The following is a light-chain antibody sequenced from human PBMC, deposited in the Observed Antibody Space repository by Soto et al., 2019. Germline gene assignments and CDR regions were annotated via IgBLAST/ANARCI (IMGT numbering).Light chain of an antibody. J-gene: IGKJ2*01. CDR3: QQYNNGPTYT. CDR2: GAS. CDR1: QSISSS. V-gene: IGKV3-15*01. Sequence: EIVKTQSPATLSVSPGERATLSCRASQSISSSLAWYQQKPGQAPRLLIYGASTRATGIPARFSGSGSGTEFTLTISSLQSEDFAVYYCQQYNNGPTYTFGQGTKLEIK.